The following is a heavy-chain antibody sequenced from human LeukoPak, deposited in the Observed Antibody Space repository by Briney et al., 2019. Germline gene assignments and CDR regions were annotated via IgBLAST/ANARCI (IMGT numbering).Heavy chain of an antibody. CDR1: GGSTSSGGYY. CDR2: IYYSGST. Sequence: SETLSLTCTVSGGSTSSGGYYWSWIRQHPGKGLEWIGYIYYSGSTYYNPSLKSRVTISVDTSKNQFSLKLSSVTAADTAVYYCARDRKNLNWFDPWGQGTLVTVSS. CDR3: ARDRKNLNWFDP. J-gene: IGHJ5*02. V-gene: IGHV4-31*03.